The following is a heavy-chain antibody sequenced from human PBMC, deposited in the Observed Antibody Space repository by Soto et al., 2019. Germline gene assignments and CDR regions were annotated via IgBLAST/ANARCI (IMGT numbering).Heavy chain of an antibody. CDR2: LYWDDDQ. CDR3: VQSRCGGDCLELYLSHAYNGLDV. V-gene: IGHV2-5*02. CDR1: GLSLRTTGVG. Sequence: QVTLKESGPTLVKPTQTLTLTCTVSGLSLRTTGVGVGWVRQPPGKALEWLALLYWDDDQRYSPSLRSRLTIAKDISEKQVVLSMTNIDTVDTATYYCVQSRCGGDCLELYLSHAYNGLDVWGQGTTVTVSS. J-gene: IGHJ6*02. D-gene: IGHD2-21*02.